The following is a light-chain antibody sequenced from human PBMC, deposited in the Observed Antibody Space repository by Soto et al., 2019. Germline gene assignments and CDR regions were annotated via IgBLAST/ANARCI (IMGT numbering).Light chain of an antibody. Sequence: DIQMTQSPSTLSASVGDRVTITCRASQSISSWLAWYQQKPGKAPKLLIYKASSLESGVPSRFSGSASGTEFTLTISSLQPDDFATYYCQQYNDSPFTFGPGTKVDIK. V-gene: IGKV1-5*03. CDR2: KAS. CDR1: QSISSW. CDR3: QQYNDSPFT. J-gene: IGKJ3*01.